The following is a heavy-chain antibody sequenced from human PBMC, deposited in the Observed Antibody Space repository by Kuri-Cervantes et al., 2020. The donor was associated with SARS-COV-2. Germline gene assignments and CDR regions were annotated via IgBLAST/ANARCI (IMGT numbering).Heavy chain of an antibody. D-gene: IGHD1-20*01. CDR3: AKSSLLTGTPYYFDY. V-gene: IGHV3-23*01. Sequence: ETLSLTCAASGFTFSSYAMSWVRQAPGKGLEWVSAISGSGGSTYCADSVKGRFTISRDNSKNTLYLQMDSLRAEDTAVYYCAKSSLLTGTPYYFDYWGQGTLVTVSS. J-gene: IGHJ4*02. CDR1: GFTFSSYA. CDR2: ISGSGGST.